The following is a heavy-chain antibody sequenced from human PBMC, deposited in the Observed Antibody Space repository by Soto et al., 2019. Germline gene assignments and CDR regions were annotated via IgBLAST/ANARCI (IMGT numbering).Heavy chain of an antibody. CDR2: ITGSGDDT. Sequence: PGGSLRLSCAASGFIFRSYAMNWVRQAPGKGLEWVSVITGSGDDTYYVDSVKGRFTISRDNSKNNLYLQMNSLRPEDTAVYYCAKDAGARGSYYFDYWGQGTLVTVSS. J-gene: IGHJ4*02. V-gene: IGHV3-23*01. CDR1: GFIFRSYA. CDR3: AKDAGARGSYYFDY. D-gene: IGHD1-26*01.